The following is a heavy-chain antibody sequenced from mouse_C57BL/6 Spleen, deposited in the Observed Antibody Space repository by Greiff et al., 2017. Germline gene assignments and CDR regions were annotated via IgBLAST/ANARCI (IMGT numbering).Heavy chain of an antibody. J-gene: IGHJ1*03. CDR2: IYPGNSDT. CDR1: GYTFTSYW. CDR3: TRSYYYGSSNWYFDV. D-gene: IGHD1-1*01. V-gene: IGHV1-5*01. Sequence: VHVKQSGTVLARPGASVKMSCKTSGYTFTSYWMHWVKQRPGQGLEWIGAIYPGNSDTSYNQKFKGKAKLTAVTSASTAYMELSSLTNEDSAVYYCTRSYYYGSSNWYFDVWGTGTTVTVSS.